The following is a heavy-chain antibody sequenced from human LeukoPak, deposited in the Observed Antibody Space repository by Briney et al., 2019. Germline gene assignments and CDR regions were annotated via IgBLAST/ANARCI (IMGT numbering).Heavy chain of an antibody. J-gene: IGHJ4*02. Sequence: SETLSLTCTVSGGSISSSNHYWGWIRQPPGKGLEWIGSLSSGGSTYYNPSLKSRVTISVDTSKNQFSLRLSSMTAADTAVYYCARTYSSSWYYWGQGTLVTVSS. CDR2: LSSGGST. D-gene: IGHD6-13*01. CDR1: GGSISSSNHY. CDR3: ARTYSSSWYY. V-gene: IGHV4-39*01.